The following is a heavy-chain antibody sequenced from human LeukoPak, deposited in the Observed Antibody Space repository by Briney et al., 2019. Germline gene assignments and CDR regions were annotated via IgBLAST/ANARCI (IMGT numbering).Heavy chain of an antibody. Sequence: ASVKVSCKASGYIFTGYYMHWVRQAPGQGLEWMGWINPNSGGTNYAQKFQGRVTMTRDTSISTAYMELSRLRSDDTAVYYCARDRSGYHAFDIWGQGTMVTVSS. J-gene: IGHJ3*02. CDR2: INPNSGGT. CDR1: GYIFTGYY. D-gene: IGHD3-22*01. CDR3: ARDRSGYHAFDI. V-gene: IGHV1-2*02.